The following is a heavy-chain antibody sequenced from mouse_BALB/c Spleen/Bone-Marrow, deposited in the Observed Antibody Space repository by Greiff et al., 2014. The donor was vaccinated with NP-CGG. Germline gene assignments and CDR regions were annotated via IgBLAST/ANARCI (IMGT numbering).Heavy chain of an antibody. J-gene: IGHJ2*01. CDR1: GYTFTSYW. CDR3: ARGFPFDY. CDR2: IYPGDGDT. Sequence: VQLQQSGAGLARPGASVKLSCKASGYTFTSYWMQWVKQRPGQGLEWIGAIYPGDGDTRYTQKFKGKATLTADKSSSTAYMQLSSSASEDSAVYYCARGFPFDYWGQGTTLTVSS. V-gene: IGHV1-87*01.